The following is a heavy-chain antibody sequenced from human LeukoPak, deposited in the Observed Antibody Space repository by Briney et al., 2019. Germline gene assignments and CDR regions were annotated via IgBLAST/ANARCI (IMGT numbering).Heavy chain of an antibody. CDR1: GGSISSYY. J-gene: IGHJ6*02. CDR2: IYYSGST. D-gene: IGHD3-10*01. V-gene: IGHV4-59*01. CDR3: ARSGPGTVYYYYYGMDV. Sequence: SETLSLTCTVSGGSISSYYWSWIRQPPGKGLEWIGYIYYSGSTNYNPSLKSRVTISVDTSKNQFSLKLGSVTAADTAVYYCARSGPGTVYYYYYGMDVWGQGTTVTVSS.